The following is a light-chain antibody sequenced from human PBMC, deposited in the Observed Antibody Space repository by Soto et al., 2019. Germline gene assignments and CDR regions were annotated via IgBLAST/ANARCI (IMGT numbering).Light chain of an antibody. V-gene: IGKV1-5*03. CDR2: KAS. CDR1: QSISSL. Sequence: DIQMTQSPSTLSASVGDRVTITCRASQSISSLLAWYQQKPGRAPTLLIYKASSLESGVPSRFSGSGSGTEFSLTISSLRPDDSATYYCQQYNSYPLTFDQGTRLEIK. CDR3: QQYNSYPLT. J-gene: IGKJ5*01.